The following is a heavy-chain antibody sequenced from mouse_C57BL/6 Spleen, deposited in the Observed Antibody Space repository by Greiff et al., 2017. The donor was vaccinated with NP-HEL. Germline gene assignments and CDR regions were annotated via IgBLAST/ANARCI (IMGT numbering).Heavy chain of an antibody. J-gene: IGHJ3*01. CDR3: AISGHSNGFAY. V-gene: IGHV1-64*01. CDR1: GYTFTSYW. Sequence: QVQLQQSGAELVKPGASVKLSCKASGYTFTSYWMHWVKQRPGQGLEWIGMIHPNSGSTNYNEKFKSKATLTVDKSSSTAYMQLSSLTSEDSAVYYCAISGHSNGFAYWGQGTLVTVSA. D-gene: IGHD2-5*01. CDR2: IHPNSGST.